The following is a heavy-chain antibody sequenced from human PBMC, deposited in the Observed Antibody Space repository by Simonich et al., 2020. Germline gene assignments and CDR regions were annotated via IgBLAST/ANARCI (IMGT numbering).Heavy chain of an antibody. CDR1: GGSFSGYY. D-gene: IGHD6-13*01. CDR3: ARGLRVAAAGTAFQH. J-gene: IGHJ1*01. CDR2: INNSGST. Sequence: QVQLQQWGAGLLKPSETLSLTCAVYGGSFSGYYWSWIRQPPGKGLEWIGEINNSGSTNYNPSLKSRGSISVDTSKNQFSLKLSSVTAADTAVYYCARGLRVAAAGTAFQHWGQGTLVTVSS. V-gene: IGHV4-34*01.